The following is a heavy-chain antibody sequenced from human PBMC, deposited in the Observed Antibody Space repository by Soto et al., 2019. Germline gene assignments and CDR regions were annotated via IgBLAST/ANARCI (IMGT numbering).Heavy chain of an antibody. CDR3: ARGSYDYVWGSYRFYYYGMDV. J-gene: IGHJ6*02. D-gene: IGHD3-16*02. V-gene: IGHV4-34*01. CDR2: INHSGST. CDR1: GGSFSGFY. Sequence: SETLSLTCAVYGGSFSGFYWSWIRPPPGKGLEWVGEINHSGSTNYNPSLKSRVTISVDTSKNQFSLKLSSVTAADTAVYYCARGSYDYVWGSYRFYYYGMDVWGQGTTVTVSS.